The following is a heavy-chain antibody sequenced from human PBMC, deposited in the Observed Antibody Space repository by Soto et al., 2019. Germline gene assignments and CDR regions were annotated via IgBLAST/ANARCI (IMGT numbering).Heavy chain of an antibody. CDR3: VSAKIRSSHHYEPHAFEI. V-gene: IGHV1-18*04. Sequence: ASVKVSCKASGYTFTTYGISWVRQAPGQGLEWMGWISVYNGNTKYAKKFQGRVTMTTDTSTNTAFMDLRSLRSDDTAVHYCVSAKIRSSHHYEPHAFEIWGQGTMVTVSS. J-gene: IGHJ3*02. D-gene: IGHD4-17*01. CDR2: ISVYNGNT. CDR1: GYTFTTYG.